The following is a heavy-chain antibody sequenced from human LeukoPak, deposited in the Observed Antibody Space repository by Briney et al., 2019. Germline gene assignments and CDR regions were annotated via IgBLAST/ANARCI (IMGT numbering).Heavy chain of an antibody. Sequence: GGSLRLSCAASGFTFSSYWMYWVRQAPGKGLVWVSRINSDGSSTSYADSVKGRFTISRDNAKNTLYLQMNSLRAEDTAVYYCTRGPWRTYSYGHNDYWGQGTLVSVSS. CDR1: GFTFSSYW. D-gene: IGHD5-18*01. J-gene: IGHJ4*02. V-gene: IGHV3-74*01. CDR2: INSDGSST. CDR3: TRGPWRTYSYGHNDY.